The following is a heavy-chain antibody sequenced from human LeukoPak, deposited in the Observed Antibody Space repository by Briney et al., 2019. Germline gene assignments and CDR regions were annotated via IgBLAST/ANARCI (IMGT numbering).Heavy chain of an antibody. CDR3: ARERGDY. V-gene: IGHV4-34*01. Sequence: PSEALSLTCVVYGGSFSGYYWSWIRQPPGKGLEWIGEINHSGSTYYNPSLKSRVTISVDRSKNQFSLKLSSVTAADTAVYYCARERGDYWGQGTLVTVSS. J-gene: IGHJ4*02. CDR1: GGSFSGYY. CDR2: INHSGST.